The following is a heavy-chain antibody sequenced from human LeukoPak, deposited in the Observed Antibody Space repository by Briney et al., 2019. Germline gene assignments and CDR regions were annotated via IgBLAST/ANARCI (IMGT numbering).Heavy chain of an antibody. J-gene: IGHJ5*02. D-gene: IGHD3-10*01. V-gene: IGHV3-23*01. Sequence: GSLRLSCAASGFTFSSYAMSWVRQAPGKGLEWVSAISGSGGSTYYADSVKGRFTISRDNSKNTLYLQMNSLRAEGTAVYYCAKGHILLWFVAWGQGTLVTVSS. CDR3: AKGHILLWFVA. CDR2: ISGSGGST. CDR1: GFTFSSYA.